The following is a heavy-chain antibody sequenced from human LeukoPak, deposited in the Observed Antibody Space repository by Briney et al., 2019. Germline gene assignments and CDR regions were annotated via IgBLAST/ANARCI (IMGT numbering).Heavy chain of an antibody. J-gene: IGHJ4*02. D-gene: IGHD6-13*01. CDR1: GGSFSGYY. V-gene: IGHV4-34*01. Sequence: SETLALTCAVYGGSFSGYYWSWIRQPPGKGLEWIGEINHSGSTNYNPSLKSRGTISVDTSKNQFSLKLSSVTAADTAVYYCARAPRKHSSSWYGGLDYWGQGTLVTVSS. CDR2: INHSGST. CDR3: ARAPRKHSSSWYGGLDY.